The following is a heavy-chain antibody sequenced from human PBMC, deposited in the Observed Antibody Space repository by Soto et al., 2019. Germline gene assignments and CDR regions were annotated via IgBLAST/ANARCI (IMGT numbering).Heavy chain of an antibody. CDR3: ARDRGLGPIFGGHYGMDV. J-gene: IGHJ6*02. D-gene: IGHD3-3*01. V-gene: IGHV3-23*01. Sequence: GSLRLCCVASGLTFGSRAMSWVRQAPGEGVQWVSTITDTGGDAKYADSVRGRCVISRDNAKNSLYLQMSSLRAEDTGDYYCARDRGLGPIFGGHYGMDVWGQGTKVPVSS. CDR2: ITDTGGDA. CDR1: GLTFGSRA.